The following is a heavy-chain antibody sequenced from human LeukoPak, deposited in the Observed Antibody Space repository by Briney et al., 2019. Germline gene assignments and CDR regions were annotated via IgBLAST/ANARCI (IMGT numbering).Heavy chain of an antibody. CDR3: ARHGRYSSGSRWFGP. D-gene: IGHD3-22*01. V-gene: IGHV5-51*01. Sequence: GESLKISCKASGFSFTSSWIGWVRPMPGTGLEWVGINYPDDSDTKYSPSFQGQVTISVDKSINTAYLQWSSLQASDTAMYYCARHGRYSSGSRWFGPWGQGTLVTVSS. CDR1: GFSFTSSW. CDR2: NYPDDSDT. J-gene: IGHJ5*02.